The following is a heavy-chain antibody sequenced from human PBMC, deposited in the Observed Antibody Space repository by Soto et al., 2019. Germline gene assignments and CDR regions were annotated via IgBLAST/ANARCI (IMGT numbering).Heavy chain of an antibody. J-gene: IGHJ4*02. Sequence: QVQLVESGGGVVQPGRSLRLSCAASGFTFSSYGMHWLRQAPGKGLEWVAVISYDGSNKYYADSVKGRFTISRDNSKNTLYLQMNCLRAEDTAVYYCARSPYSVSYLAYFDYWGQGTLVTVSS. V-gene: IGHV3-30*03. CDR3: ARSPYSVSYLAYFDY. CDR1: GFTFSSYG. CDR2: ISYDGSNK. D-gene: IGHD1-26*01.